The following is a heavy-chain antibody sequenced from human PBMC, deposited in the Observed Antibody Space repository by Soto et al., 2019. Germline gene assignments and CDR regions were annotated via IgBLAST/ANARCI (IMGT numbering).Heavy chain of an antibody. Sequence: EVQLLESGGGLVQPGGSLRLSCAASGFTFSSYAMSWVRQAPGKGLEWVSAISGRGGSTHYTDTVKGRFTISRDNSKSRLYLQVKSLRAEDAAVYYCASERWPYDFGGAWGQGTLVTVSS. D-gene: IGHD3-16*01. J-gene: IGHJ5*02. V-gene: IGHV3-23*01. CDR3: ASERWPYDFGGA. CDR2: ISGRGGST. CDR1: GFTFSSYA.